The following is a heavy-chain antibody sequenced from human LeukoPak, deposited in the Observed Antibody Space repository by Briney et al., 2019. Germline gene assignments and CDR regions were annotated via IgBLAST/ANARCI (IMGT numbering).Heavy chain of an antibody. D-gene: IGHD3-10*01. CDR3: ARGVLLWFGEFLSFDY. Sequence: LGASVTVSCKASGYTFTSYYMDWVRQAPGQGLEWMGWINPNSGGTNYAQKFQGRVTMTRDTSISTAYMELSRLRSDDTAVYYCARGVLLWFGEFLSFDYWGQGTLVTVSS. CDR1: GYTFTSYY. CDR2: INPNSGGT. V-gene: IGHV1-2*03. J-gene: IGHJ4*02.